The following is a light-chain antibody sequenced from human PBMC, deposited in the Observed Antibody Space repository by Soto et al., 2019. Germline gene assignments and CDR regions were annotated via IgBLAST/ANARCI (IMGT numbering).Light chain of an antibody. Sequence: QSALTQPASVSGSPGQSITISCTGTNSDIGVYNYVSWFQQHPGKAPKLMISEVHDRPSGVSDRLYGSKSGNKESLTISGLRPEDEADYYCSSYTATSTYVLGTGKKVTVL. J-gene: IGLJ1*01. CDR1: NSDIGVYNY. V-gene: IGLV2-14*01. CDR3: SSYTATSTYV. CDR2: EVH.